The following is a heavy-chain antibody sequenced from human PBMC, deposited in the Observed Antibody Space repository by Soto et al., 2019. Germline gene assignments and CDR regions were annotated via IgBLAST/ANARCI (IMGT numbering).Heavy chain of an antibody. CDR1: GGSISSYY. V-gene: IGHV4-59*01. D-gene: IGHD2-21*01. CDR3: ARHMGGASYYYGMDV. Sequence: PSETLSLTCTVSGGSISSYYWSWIRQPPGKGLEWIGYIYYSGSTNYNPSLKSRVTISVDTSKNQFSLKLSSVTAADTAVYYCARHMGGASYYYGMDVWGQGTTVTVSS. CDR2: IYYSGST. J-gene: IGHJ6*02.